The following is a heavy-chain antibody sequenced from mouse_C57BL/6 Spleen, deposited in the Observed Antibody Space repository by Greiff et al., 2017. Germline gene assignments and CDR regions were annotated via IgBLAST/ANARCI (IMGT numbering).Heavy chain of an antibody. CDR2: ISDGGGYT. CDR3: ARDHYGYDEGYAMDY. D-gene: IGHD2-2*01. Sequence: EVQVVESGGGLVKPGGSLKLSCAASGFTFSSYAMSWVRQTPAKRLEWVAIISDGGGYTYYPDNVKGSPTISTDNAYTNLYLQMSHLKSEDTAMYYGARDHYGYDEGYAMDYWGQGTSVTVSS. J-gene: IGHJ4*01. CDR1: GFTFSSYA. V-gene: IGHV5-4*01.